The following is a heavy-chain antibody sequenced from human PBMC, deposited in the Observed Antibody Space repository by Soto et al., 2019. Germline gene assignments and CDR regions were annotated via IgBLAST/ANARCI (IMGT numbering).Heavy chain of an antibody. D-gene: IGHD3-16*02. V-gene: IGHV3-30*18. CDR2: ISYDGSNK. J-gene: IGHJ4*02. CDR3: AKSHPITVISLDY. CDR1: GFKFSHYG. Sequence: QVQLVESGGGVVQPGTSLRLSCAASGFKFSHYGMHWVRHAPGNVLEWVSVISYDGSNKYYSDSVKGRFAISRDNSKNTLYLQMNSLRAEDTAVYYCAKSHPITVISLDYWGQGILVTVSS.